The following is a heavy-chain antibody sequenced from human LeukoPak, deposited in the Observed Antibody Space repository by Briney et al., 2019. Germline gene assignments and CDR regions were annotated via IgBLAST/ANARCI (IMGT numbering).Heavy chain of an antibody. CDR2: IHTSGST. CDR3: ASQPRGWFGELSAVDY. Sequence: SETLSLTCTVSGGSFTSDFWSWIRQPAGKGLEWIGRIHTSGSTNYNPSLKSRVTMSVDTSKNQFSLKLSSVTAPDTAVYYCASQPRGWFGELSAVDYWGQGTLVTVSS. J-gene: IGHJ4*02. CDR1: GGSFTSDF. D-gene: IGHD3-10*01. V-gene: IGHV4-4*07.